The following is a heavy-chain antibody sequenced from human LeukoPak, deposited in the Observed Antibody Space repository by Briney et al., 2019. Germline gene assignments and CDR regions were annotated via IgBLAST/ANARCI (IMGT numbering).Heavy chain of an antibody. V-gene: IGHV4-59*03. J-gene: IGHJ1*01. CDR3: ANTTRVAPDGRAEYFQH. CDR2: RYDGGRD. Sequence: SETLSLTGTVSGGSISTYSWSWIRQPPGKGLEWIGCRYDGGRDLYNPSLKSRVTISVDASEKQISLSLRSVTAADTAIYYCANTTRVAPDGRAEYFQHWGQGTLVTVSS. D-gene: IGHD5-24*01. CDR1: GGSISTYS.